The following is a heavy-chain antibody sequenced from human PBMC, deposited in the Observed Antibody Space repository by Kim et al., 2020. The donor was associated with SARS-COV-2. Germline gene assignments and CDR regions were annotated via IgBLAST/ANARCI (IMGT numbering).Heavy chain of an antibody. CDR3: VREGDPYFFYYMDV. J-gene: IGHJ6*03. Sequence: SQKFEGRVTITPDAAATTVYMELRSLRSEDTAVYYCVREGDPYFFYYMDVWGQGTTVTVSS. V-gene: IGHV1-3*01. D-gene: IGHD3-16*01.